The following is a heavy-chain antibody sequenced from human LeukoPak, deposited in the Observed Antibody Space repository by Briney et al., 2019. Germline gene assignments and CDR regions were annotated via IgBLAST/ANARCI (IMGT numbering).Heavy chain of an antibody. V-gene: IGHV3-23*01. CDR3: AKAPRHDLAGFYFDY. CDR1: GFSFSNYA. D-gene: IGHD3-3*01. CDR2: ISGSGGST. Sequence: PGGSLRLSCAASGFSFSNYAMTWVRQAPGKGLEWVSGISGSGGSTWYADSAKVRFTISRANSKNMIYLQMSSLRAEDTALYYCAKAPRHDLAGFYFDYWGQGTLVTVSS. J-gene: IGHJ4*02.